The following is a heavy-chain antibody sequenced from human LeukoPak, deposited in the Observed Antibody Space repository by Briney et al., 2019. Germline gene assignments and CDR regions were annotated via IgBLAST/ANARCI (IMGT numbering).Heavy chain of an antibody. J-gene: IGHJ6*02. CDR2: ISGSGGST. CDR1: GFTFSSYA. V-gene: IGHV3-23*01. D-gene: IGHD2-2*01. CDR3: AKSLSAIYYYYGMDV. Sequence: LPGGSLRLSCAASGFTFSSYAMSWVRQAPGKGLEWVSAISGSGGSTYYADSVKGRFTISRDNSKNTLYLQMNSLRAEDTAVYYCAKSLSAIYYYYGMDVWGQGTTVTVSS.